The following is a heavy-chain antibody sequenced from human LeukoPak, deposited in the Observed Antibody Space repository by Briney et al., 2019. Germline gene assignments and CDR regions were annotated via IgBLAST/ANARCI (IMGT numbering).Heavy chain of an antibody. V-gene: IGHV3-48*03. CDR1: GFTFSSYE. CDR2: IASGGGANR. CDR3: ARIGTTTRGPAGLDV. Sequence: GGSLRLSCAASGFTFSSYEMNWIRQAPGKGLEWVSYIASGGGANRFYSESVKGRFTISRDNAKNSLYLHMNSLRAEDTGVYYCARIGTTTRGPAGLDVWGQGTTVTVSS. J-gene: IGHJ6*02. D-gene: IGHD2/OR15-2a*01.